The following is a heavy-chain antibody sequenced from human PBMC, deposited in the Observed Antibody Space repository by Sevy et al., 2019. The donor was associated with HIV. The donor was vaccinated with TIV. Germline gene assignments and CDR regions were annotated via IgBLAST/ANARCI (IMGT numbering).Heavy chain of an antibody. J-gene: IGHJ3*02. CDR2: INHSGST. V-gene: IGHV4-34*01. Sequence: SETLSLTCAVYGGSSSGYYWSWIRQPPGKGLEWIGEINHSGSTNYNPSLKSRVTISVDTSKNQFSLKLSSVTAPDTAVYYCARGRGGYYGSGSYGGSAFDIWGQGTMVTVSS. CDR3: ARGRGGYYGSGSYGGSAFDI. CDR1: GGSSSGYY. D-gene: IGHD3-10*01.